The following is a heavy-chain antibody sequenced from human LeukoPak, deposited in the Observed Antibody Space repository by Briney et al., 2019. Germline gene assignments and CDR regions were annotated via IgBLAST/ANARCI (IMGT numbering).Heavy chain of an antibody. J-gene: IGHJ4*02. CDR2: INHSGST. D-gene: IGHD6-6*01. CDR3: ASHHREIAARPGYFDY. CDR1: GGSFSGYY. Sequence: SETLSLTCAVYGGSFSGYYWSWIRQPPGKGLEWIGEINHSGSTNYNPSLKSRVTISVDTSKNQFSLKLSSVTAADTAVYYCASHHREIAARPGYFDYWGQGTLVTVSS. V-gene: IGHV4-34*01.